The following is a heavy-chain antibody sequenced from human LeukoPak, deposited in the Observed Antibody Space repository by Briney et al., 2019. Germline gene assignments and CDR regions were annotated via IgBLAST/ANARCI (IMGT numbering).Heavy chain of an antibody. D-gene: IGHD4-23*01. V-gene: IGHV3-21*01. CDR1: GFTFDTYN. CDR3: AKDSFMTTVAH. CDR2: IRSYSSYI. Sequence: GGSLRLSCAASGFTFDTYNFNWVRQAPGKGLEWVATIRSYSSYIHYADSVKGRFTISRDDAKKSLYLQMNSLRAEDTAVYYCAKDSFMTTVAHWGQGTLVTVSS. J-gene: IGHJ4*02.